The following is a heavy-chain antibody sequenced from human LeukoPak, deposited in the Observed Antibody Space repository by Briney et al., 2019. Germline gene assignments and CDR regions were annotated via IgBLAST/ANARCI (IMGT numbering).Heavy chain of an antibody. CDR3: VKDRWVDY. CDR2: ISSDGGKT. J-gene: IGHJ4*02. V-gene: IGHV3-64D*09. CDR1: GFSFSSYA. D-gene: IGHD4-23*01. Sequence: PGGSLRPSCSTSGFSFSSYAMHWVRQAPGKGLEYVSSISSDGGKTYYPDSVKGRFTISRDNSKSTLYLQMSSLRSEDTAVYYCVKDRWVDYWGQGILVTVSS.